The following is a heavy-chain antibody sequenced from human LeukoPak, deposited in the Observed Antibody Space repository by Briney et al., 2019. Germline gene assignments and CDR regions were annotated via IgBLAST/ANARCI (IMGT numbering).Heavy chain of an antibody. V-gene: IGHV3-23*01. D-gene: IGHD3-22*01. J-gene: IGHJ4*02. CDR1: GFTFSSYA. CDR3: AKGSSGSRPYYFDY. CDR2: ITDSGGST. Sequence: GGSLRLSCAASGFTFSSYAMSWVRQAPGEGLEWVSAITDSGGSTYYSDSVKGRFTISRDNSKNTLYLQMNTLRAEDTAVYYCAKGSSGSRPYYFDYWGQGTLVTVSS.